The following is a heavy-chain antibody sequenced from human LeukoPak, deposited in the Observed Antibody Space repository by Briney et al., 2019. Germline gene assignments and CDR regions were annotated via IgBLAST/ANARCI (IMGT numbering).Heavy chain of an antibody. V-gene: IGHV1-18*01. CDR2: ISGYNGKT. D-gene: IGHD2-8*01. CDR3: ARVMGPPDY. J-gene: IGHJ4*01. CDR1: GYTFSSYS. Sequence: ASVKVSCKASGYTFSSYSITWVRQAPGQGLEWMGWISGYNGKTIYAQKFQGRVTMTTDTSTSTAYMELRSLRSDDTAVYYCARVMGPPDYWGQGTLVTVSS.